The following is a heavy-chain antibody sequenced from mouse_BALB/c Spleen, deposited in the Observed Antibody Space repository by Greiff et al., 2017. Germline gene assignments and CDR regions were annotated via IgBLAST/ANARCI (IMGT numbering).Heavy chain of an antibody. Sequence: EVQRVESGGGLVQPGGSRKLSCAASGFTFSSFGMHWVRQAPEKGLEWVAYISSGSSTIYYADTVKGRFTISRDNPKNTLFLQMTSLRSEDTAMYYCARENYRYDGGYYAMDYWGQGTSVTVSS. J-gene: IGHJ4*01. V-gene: IGHV5-17*02. CDR1: GFTFSSFG. D-gene: IGHD2-14*01. CDR3: ARENYRYDGGYYAMDY. CDR2: ISSGSSTI.